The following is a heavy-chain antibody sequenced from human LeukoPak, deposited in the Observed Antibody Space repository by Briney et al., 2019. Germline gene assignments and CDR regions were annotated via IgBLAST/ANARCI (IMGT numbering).Heavy chain of an antibody. D-gene: IGHD3-3*01. CDR2: IVPFLGTT. V-gene: IGHV1-69*04. Sequence: ASVKFSCKTSGDASSHYVINWVRQAPGQGLEWVGRIVPFLGTTNYAQKFQGRVTIIADKPTNTAYLALSSLTSDDTAIYFCASTRITIFGVAVLNNYYYLDVWGRGTTVTASS. J-gene: IGHJ6*03. CDR1: GDASSHYV. CDR3: ASTRITIFGVAVLNNYYYLDV.